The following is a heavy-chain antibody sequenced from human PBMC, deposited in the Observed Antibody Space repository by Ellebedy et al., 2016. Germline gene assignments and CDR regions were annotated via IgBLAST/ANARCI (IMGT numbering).Heavy chain of an antibody. CDR3: ARGGDIVLVPAALDV. Sequence: GGSLRLSCAASGFTFSSYAMHWVRQAPGKGLEWVAVISYDGSNKYYADSVKGRFTISRDNFKNTLYLQMNSLRAEDTAVYYCARGGDIVLVPAALDVWGQGTTVTVSS. V-gene: IGHV3-30-3*01. D-gene: IGHD2-2*01. CDR1: GFTFSSYA. J-gene: IGHJ6*02. CDR2: ISYDGSNK.